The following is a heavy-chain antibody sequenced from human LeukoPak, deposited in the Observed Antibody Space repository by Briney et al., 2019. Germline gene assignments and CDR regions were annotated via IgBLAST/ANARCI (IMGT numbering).Heavy chain of an antibody. Sequence: ASVKVSCKASGYTFTSYDMHWVRQATGQGLEWMGWMNPANGNTVYARKFQGRVTITRDNSISTAYMELSSLRSEDTAVYYCARVGCSPISCHTWFDPWGQGTLVTVSS. V-gene: IGHV1-8*03. CDR1: GYTFTSYD. CDR3: ARVGCSPISCHTWFDP. D-gene: IGHD2-2*01. J-gene: IGHJ5*02. CDR2: MNPANGNT.